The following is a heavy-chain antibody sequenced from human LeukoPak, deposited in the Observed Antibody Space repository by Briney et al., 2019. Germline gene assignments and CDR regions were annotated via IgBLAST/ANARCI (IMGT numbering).Heavy chain of an antibody. CDR2: IWYDGSNK. J-gene: IGHJ3*02. D-gene: IGHD4-17*01. Sequence: GGSLRLSCAASGFTFSSYGMHWVRQAPGKGLEWVAVIWYDGSNKLYADSVKGRFTVSRDNSNNTLYLQMNSLRAEDTAVYYCARDTENAFDIWGQGTLVTVSS. CDR3: ARDTENAFDI. V-gene: IGHV3-33*01. CDR1: GFTFSSYG.